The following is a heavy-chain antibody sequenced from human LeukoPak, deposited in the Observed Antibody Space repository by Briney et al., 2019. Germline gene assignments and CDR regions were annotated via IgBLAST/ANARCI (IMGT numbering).Heavy chain of an antibody. D-gene: IGHD6-13*01. CDR2: ISSSSSTI. Sequence: QTGGSLRLSCEGSGFTFSNYWMSWVRQAPGKGLEWVSYISSSSSTIYYADSVKGRFTISRDNAKNSLYLQMNSLRAEDTAVYYCAREAGNLDAFDIWGQGTMVTVSS. CDR3: AREAGNLDAFDI. J-gene: IGHJ3*02. CDR1: GFTFSNYW. V-gene: IGHV3-48*04.